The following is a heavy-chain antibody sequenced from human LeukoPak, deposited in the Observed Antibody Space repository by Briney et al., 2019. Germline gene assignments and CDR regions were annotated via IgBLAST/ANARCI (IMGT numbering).Heavy chain of an antibody. CDR3: AGSSHAYYYYGMDV. V-gene: IGHV4-39*07. J-gene: IGHJ6*02. D-gene: IGHD2-2*01. CDR2: IYHSGST. CDR1: GGSVTSSSYY. Sequence: SETLSLTCTVSGGSVTSSSYYWGWIRQPPGKGLEWIGSIYHSGSTYYNPSLKSRVTISVDTSKNQFSLKLSSVTAADTAVYYCAGSSHAYYYYGMDVWGQGTTVTVSS.